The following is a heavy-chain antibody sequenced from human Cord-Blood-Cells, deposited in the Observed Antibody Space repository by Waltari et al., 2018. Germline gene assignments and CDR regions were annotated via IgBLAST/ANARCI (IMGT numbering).Heavy chain of an antibody. J-gene: IGHJ4*02. CDR3: ARVSSSLHCGGDCYFDY. V-gene: IGHV3-33*01. D-gene: IGHD2-21*02. CDR2: LSYDAINT. CDR1: GFTFSSYG. Sequence: QVQLVESGGGVVQPGRSLRLSCAASGFTFSSYGMHGVGQAPGKGLAWFAVLSYDAINTYYAASVQCRFTLSRDNSKTTLYLQMISLRAEDTAVYYCARVSSSLHCGGDCYFDYWGQGTLVTVSS.